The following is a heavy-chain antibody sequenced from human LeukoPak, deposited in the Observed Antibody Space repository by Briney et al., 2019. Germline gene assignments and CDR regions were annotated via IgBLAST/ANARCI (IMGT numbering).Heavy chain of an antibody. CDR3: ARAYASAT. D-gene: IGHD3-22*01. J-gene: IGHJ5*02. CDR1: GGSISSNDW. Sequence: SETLSLTCAVSGGSISSNDWWSWVRQPPGKGLEWIGEIHHSGNSNYSPSLKSRVTISVDKSKNQFSLNLRSVTAADTAVYYCARAYASATWGQGTLSPSPQ. V-gene: IGHV4-4*02. CDR2: IHHSGNS.